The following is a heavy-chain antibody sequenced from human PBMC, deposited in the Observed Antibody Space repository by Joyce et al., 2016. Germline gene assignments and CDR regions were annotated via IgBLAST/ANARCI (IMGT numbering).Heavy chain of an antibody. D-gene: IGHD5-18*01. CDR1: GYTFTNYY. CDR3: ARDTAMATGYYYYGMDV. Sequence: QVQLVQSGAEVKKPGASVKVSCKASGYTFTNYYMHWVRQAPGQGFEWMGIINPSGGSTNSAQKFQGRVTMTRDTSTSTVYMELSSLRSEDTAVYYCARDTAMATGYYYYGMDVWGQGTTVTVSS. V-gene: IGHV1-46*01. CDR2: INPSGGST. J-gene: IGHJ6*02.